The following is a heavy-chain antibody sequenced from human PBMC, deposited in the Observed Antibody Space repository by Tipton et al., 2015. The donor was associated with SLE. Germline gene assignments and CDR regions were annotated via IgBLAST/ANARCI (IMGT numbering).Heavy chain of an antibody. V-gene: IGHV3-66*02. D-gene: IGHD3-22*01. CDR3: ARGAPDYYDSSEDFDY. J-gene: IGHJ4*02. Sequence: SLRLSCAASGFTVSSNYMSWVRQAPGKGLEWVSVIYSGGSTYYADSVKGRFTVSRDNSKNTLYLQMNSLRAEDTAVYYCARGAPDYYDSSEDFDYWGQGNLVTVSS. CDR1: GFTVSSNY. CDR2: IYSGGST.